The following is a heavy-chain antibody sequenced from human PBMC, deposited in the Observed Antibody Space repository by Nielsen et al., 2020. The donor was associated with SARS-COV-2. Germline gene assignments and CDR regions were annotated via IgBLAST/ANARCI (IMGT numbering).Heavy chain of an antibody. J-gene: IGHJ6*02. V-gene: IGHV3-20*01. CDR2: INWNGGGT. Sequence: GGSLRLSCAASGFTFDDHGMSWVRQAPGKGLEWVSGINWNGGGTGYADSVKGRFTISRDNAKNSLYLQMNSLRAEDTALYHCARDNRLVAAGYYYGMDVWGQGTAVTVSS. CDR3: ARDNRLVAAGYYYGMDV. CDR1: GFTFDDHG. D-gene: IGHD6-13*01.